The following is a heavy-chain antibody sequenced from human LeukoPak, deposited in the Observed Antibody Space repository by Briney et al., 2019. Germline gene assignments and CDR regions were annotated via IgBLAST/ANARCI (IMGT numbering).Heavy chain of an antibody. D-gene: IGHD6-19*01. CDR3: AREGSSGYSDY. Sequence: PGGSLRLSCAASGLTVSSNYMSWVRQAPGKGLEWVSVIYSGGSTYYADSVKGRFTISRDNSKNSLYLQMNSLRAEDTAVYYCAREGSSGYSDYWGQGTLVTVSS. J-gene: IGHJ4*02. CDR1: GLTVSSNY. V-gene: IGHV3-53*01. CDR2: IYSGGST.